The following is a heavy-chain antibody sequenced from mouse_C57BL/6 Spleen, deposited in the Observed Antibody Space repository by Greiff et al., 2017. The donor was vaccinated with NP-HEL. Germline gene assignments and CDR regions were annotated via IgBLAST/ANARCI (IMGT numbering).Heavy chain of an antibody. D-gene: IGHD2-1*01. J-gene: IGHJ2*01. Sequence: QVQLKQSGAELVRPGASVTLSCKASGYTFTDYEMHWVKQTPVHGLEWIGAIDPETGGTAYNQKFKGKAILTADKSSSTAYMELRSLTSEDSAVYYCTRGRGNYPYWGQGTTLTVSS. CDR3: TRGRGNYPY. V-gene: IGHV1-15*01. CDR1: GYTFTDYE. CDR2: IDPETGGT.